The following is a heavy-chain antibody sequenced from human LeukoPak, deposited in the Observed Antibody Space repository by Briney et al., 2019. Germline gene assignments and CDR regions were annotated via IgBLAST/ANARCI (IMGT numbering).Heavy chain of an antibody. CDR1: GYTFTTYE. D-gene: IGHD3-16*01. Sequence: ASVKVSCKASGYTFTTYEIIWVRQAPGQGLEWMGWINTRSGNANYAHQLQGRVTMNTDTSTSTSYMELASLRFDDTAIYYCARNHLGLGLWGQGTLVTVSS. J-gene: IGHJ4*02. CDR3: ARNHLGLGL. CDR2: INTRSGNA. V-gene: IGHV1-18*01.